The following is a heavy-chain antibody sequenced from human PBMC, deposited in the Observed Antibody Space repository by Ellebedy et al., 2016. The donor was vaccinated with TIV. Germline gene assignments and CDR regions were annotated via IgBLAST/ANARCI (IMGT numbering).Heavy chain of an antibody. J-gene: IGHJ4*02. D-gene: IGHD6-13*01. CDR1: GFSFSRNT. V-gene: IGHV3-30-3*01. Sequence: GESLKISXAASGFSFSRNTIHWVRQAPGKGLEWVAVISYDGTNKYYADSVKGRFTISRDNSKSTLFLQINSLRAEDTAVYYCARDGSNWAPDYWGQGTLVTVSS. CDR3: ARDGSNWAPDY. CDR2: ISYDGTNK.